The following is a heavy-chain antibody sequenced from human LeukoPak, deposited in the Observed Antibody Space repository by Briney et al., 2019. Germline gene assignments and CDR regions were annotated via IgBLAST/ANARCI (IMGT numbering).Heavy chain of an antibody. CDR1: GFTFSSYS. Sequence: GGSLRLSCAASGFTFSSYSMNWVRQAPGKGLEWVSSISSSSSYIYYADSVKGRFTISRDNAKNSLYLQMNSLRAEDTAVYYCARGADADSAMITFGGVIAPPVYYYYYGMDVWGQGTTVTVSS. V-gene: IGHV3-21*01. CDR3: ARGADADSAMITFGGVIAPPVYYYYYGMDV. J-gene: IGHJ6*02. CDR2: ISSSSSYI. D-gene: IGHD3-16*02.